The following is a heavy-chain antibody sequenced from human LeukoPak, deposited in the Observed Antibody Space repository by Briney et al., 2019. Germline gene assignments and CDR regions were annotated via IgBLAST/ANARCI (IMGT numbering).Heavy chain of an antibody. CDR3: ARGIYYGSVYYFDY. CDR1: GGSISSGDYS. V-gene: IGHV4-61*02. J-gene: IGHJ4*02. CDR2: IYTSGST. Sequence: SETLSLTCTVSGGSISSGDYSWSWIRQPAGKGLEWIGRIYTSGSTNYNPSLKSRVTMSVDTSKNQFSLKLSSVTAADTAVYYCARGIYYGSVYYFDYWGQGTLVTVSS. D-gene: IGHD3-10*01.